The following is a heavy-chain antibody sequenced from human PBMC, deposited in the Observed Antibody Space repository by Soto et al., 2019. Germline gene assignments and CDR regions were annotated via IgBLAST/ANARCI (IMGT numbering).Heavy chain of an antibody. V-gene: IGHV3-23*01. CDR2: ISGSGGST. D-gene: IGHD5-12*01. CDR3: AKDPHEDSGYDHQDYFDY. CDR1: GFTFSTYA. J-gene: IGHJ4*02. Sequence: VQLLESGGGLVQPGGSLRLSCAASGFTFSTYAMSWVRQAPGKGLEWVSVISGSGGSTYYADSVKGRFTISRDNSKNTLYLQTNSLRAEDTAVYYCAKDPHEDSGYDHQDYFDYWGQGTLVTVSS.